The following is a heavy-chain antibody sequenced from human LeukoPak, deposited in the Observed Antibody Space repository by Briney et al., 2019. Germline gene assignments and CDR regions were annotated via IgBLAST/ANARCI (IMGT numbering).Heavy chain of an antibody. J-gene: IGHJ4*02. V-gene: IGHV4-34*01. Sequence: SETLSLTCAVYGGSFSGYYWSWIRQPPGKGLEWLGEINHSGSTNYNPSLKSRVTISVDTSKNQFSLKLSSVTAADTAVYYCARVPDTAIHFDYWGQGTLVTVSS. D-gene: IGHD5-18*01. CDR2: INHSGST. CDR1: GGSFSGYY. CDR3: ARVPDTAIHFDY.